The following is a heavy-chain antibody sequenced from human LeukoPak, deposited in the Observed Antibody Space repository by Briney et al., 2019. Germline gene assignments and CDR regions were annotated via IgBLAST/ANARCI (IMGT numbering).Heavy chain of an antibody. D-gene: IGHD2-15*01. Sequence: GRSLRLSCAASGFTFSNYAMHWVRQAPGKGLEWVAVISYDGSNKYYSDSVKGRFTISKDNSKNTLYLQMNSLRADDTAVYYCARDDCSGGTCLGGYWGQGTLVTVSS. CDR1: GFTFSNYA. V-gene: IGHV3-30-3*01. J-gene: IGHJ4*02. CDR2: ISYDGSNK. CDR3: ARDDCSGGTCLGGY.